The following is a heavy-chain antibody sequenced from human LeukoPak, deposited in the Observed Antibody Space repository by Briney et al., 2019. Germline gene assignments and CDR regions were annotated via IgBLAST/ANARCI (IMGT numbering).Heavy chain of an antibody. CDR3: AREGVGYYGSSGPGDAFDI. Sequence: GASVKVSCKASGFTFTSSAIQWLRQARGQRLEWIGWIVVGSGNTNYAQKFQERVTITRDMSTSTAYMELSSLRSEDTAVYYCAREGVGYYGSSGPGDAFDIWGQGTMVTVSS. CDR2: IVVGSGNT. J-gene: IGHJ3*02. D-gene: IGHD3-22*01. CDR1: GFTFTSSA. V-gene: IGHV1-58*02.